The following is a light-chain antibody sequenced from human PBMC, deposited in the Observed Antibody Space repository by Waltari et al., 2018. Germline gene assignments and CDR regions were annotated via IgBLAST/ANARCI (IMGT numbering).Light chain of an antibody. CDR3: QQHGTLPAT. V-gene: IGKV3-20*01. CDR1: QSVGSSS. Sequence: EIVLTQSPGTASLSPGEIVTLSCRASQSVGSSSLACYQEKPGQAPRLVIYRASRRATGIPDRFSGSGSETDFSLTISRREPEDFAGYYCQQHGTLPATFGQGTKVEIK. J-gene: IGKJ1*01. CDR2: RAS.